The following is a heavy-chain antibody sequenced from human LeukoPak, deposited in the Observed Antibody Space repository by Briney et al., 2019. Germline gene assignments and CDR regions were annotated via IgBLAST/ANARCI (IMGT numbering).Heavy chain of an antibody. CDR1: GFTVSSNY. V-gene: IGHV3-53*01. CDR2: IYSGGST. J-gene: IGHJ4*02. CDR3: ARVYSGSYSLTDTFDY. Sequence: PGGSLRLSCAASGFTVSSNYMSWVRQAPGEGLEWVSVIYSGGSTYYADSVKGRFTISRDNSKNTLYLQMNSLRAEDTAVYYCARVYSGSYSLTDTFDYWGQGTLVTVSS. D-gene: IGHD1-26*01.